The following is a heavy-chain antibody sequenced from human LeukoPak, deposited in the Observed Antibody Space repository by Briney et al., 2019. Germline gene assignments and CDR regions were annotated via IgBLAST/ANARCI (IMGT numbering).Heavy chain of an antibody. CDR1: GFTFSSYW. J-gene: IGHJ4*02. Sequence: GGSLRLSCAASGFTFSSYWMSWVRQAPGKGLEWVANIKPDGSEKYYVDSVKGRFTISRDNSKNTLYLQMNSLRAEDTAVYYCAKDKAARTLYFDYWGQGTLVTVSS. CDR2: IKPDGSEK. V-gene: IGHV3-7*01. D-gene: IGHD2-15*01. CDR3: AKDKAARTLYFDY.